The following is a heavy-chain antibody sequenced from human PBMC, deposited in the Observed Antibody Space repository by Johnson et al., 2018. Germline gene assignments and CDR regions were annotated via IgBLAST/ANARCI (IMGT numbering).Heavy chain of an antibody. CDR1: GGTFSGYA. CDR2: IIPIYGTA. J-gene: IGHJ6*02. CDR3: ASSSGYVINYYYGMDV. D-gene: IGHD5-12*01. V-gene: IGHV1-69*12. Sequence: QVQLVQAGAEVKKPGASVNVCCKASGGTFSGYAINWVRQAPGQGLEWMGGIIPIYGTANHAQKFQGRGTLPADESTGTASMELSSLTSEDTAVYFCASSSGYVINYYYGMDVWGQGTTVTVSS.